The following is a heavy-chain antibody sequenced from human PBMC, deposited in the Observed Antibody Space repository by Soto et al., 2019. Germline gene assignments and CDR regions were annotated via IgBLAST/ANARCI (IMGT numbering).Heavy chain of an antibody. CDR2: IRSKAYGGTT. Sequence: SLRLSCTASGFTFGDYAMSWFRQAPGKGLEWVGFIRSKAYGGTTGYAASVKGRFTISRDDSKSIAYLQMNSLKTEDTAVYYCTRVYVWGMATTQGFFDAFDIWGQGTMVTVSS. CDR3: TRVYVWGMATTQGFFDAFDI. V-gene: IGHV3-49*03. J-gene: IGHJ3*02. D-gene: IGHD3-16*01. CDR1: GFTFGDYA.